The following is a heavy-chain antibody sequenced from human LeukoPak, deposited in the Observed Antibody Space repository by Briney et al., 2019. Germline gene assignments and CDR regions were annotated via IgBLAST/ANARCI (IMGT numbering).Heavy chain of an antibody. D-gene: IGHD3-10*01. V-gene: IGHV4-39*01. CDR2: IFHSGST. Sequence: PSETLSLTCTVSGGSISSNSYYWGWIRQPPGKGLAWIGTIFHSGSTDYNPSLKSRVTISLDTSKNQFSLKLSSVISAGTGVHYCARLFYHVSGRYNWFDPWGQGTLVTVSS. CDR1: GGSISSNSYY. J-gene: IGHJ5*02. CDR3: ARLFYHVSGRYNWFDP.